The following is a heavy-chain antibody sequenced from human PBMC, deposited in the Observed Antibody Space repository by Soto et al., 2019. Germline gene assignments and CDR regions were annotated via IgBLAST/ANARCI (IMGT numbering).Heavy chain of an antibody. CDR2: IIPIFGTA. D-gene: IGHD1-20*01. CDR3: ARDPLLTGMVAECLFDP. V-gene: IGHV1-69*06. J-gene: IGHJ5*02. CDR1: GGTFSSYA. Sequence: QVQLVQSGAEVKKPGSSVKVSCKASGGTFSSYAISWVRQAPGQGLEWMGGIIPIFGTANYAQKFQGRVTITADKSTSTAYRELSSLRSEDTAVYYCARDPLLTGMVAECLFDPLGQGTLVTVSS.